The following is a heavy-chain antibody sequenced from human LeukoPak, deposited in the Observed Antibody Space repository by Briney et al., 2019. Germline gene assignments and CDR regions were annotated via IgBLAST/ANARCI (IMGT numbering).Heavy chain of an antibody. J-gene: IGHJ4*02. CDR2: MNPNSGNT. CDR3: ARIGWGFGEFSSDY. Sequence: ASVKVSCKASGYTFTSYDINWVQQATGQGLEWMGWMNPNSGNTGYAQKFQGRVTMTRNTSISTAYMELSSLRSEDTAVYYCARIGWGFGEFSSDYWGQGTLVTVSS. D-gene: IGHD3-10*01. V-gene: IGHV1-8*01. CDR1: GYTFTSYD.